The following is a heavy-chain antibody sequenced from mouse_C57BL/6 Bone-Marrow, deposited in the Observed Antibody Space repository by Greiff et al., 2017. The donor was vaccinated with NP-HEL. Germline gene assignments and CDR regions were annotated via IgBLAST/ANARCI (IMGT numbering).Heavy chain of an antibody. CDR1: GYTFTDYY. CDR2: IYPGSGNT. CDR3: ARNPPIYYDYDGFAY. D-gene: IGHD2-4*01. V-gene: IGHV1-76*01. J-gene: IGHJ3*01. Sequence: QVQLQQSGAELVRPGASVKLSCKASGYTFTDYYINWVKQRPGQGLEWIARIYPGSGNTYYNEKFKGKATLTAEKSSSTAYMQLSSLTSEDSAVYFCARNPPIYYDYDGFAYWGQGTLVTVSA.